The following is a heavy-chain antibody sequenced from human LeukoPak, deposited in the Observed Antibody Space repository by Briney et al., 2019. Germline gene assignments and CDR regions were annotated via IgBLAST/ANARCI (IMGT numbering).Heavy chain of an antibody. D-gene: IGHD6-19*01. J-gene: IGHJ4*02. Sequence: PSETLSLTCTVSGGSISRPNSYWGWIRQPPGKGLEWIGSIFYDGTTYYNPSLKSRVTISVDTSKSQLSLTLRSVTAADTAVYYCARRVVAGTTVDFWGQGNLVTVSS. CDR3: ARRVVAGTTVDF. CDR2: IFYDGTT. CDR1: GGSISRPNSY. V-gene: IGHV4-39*01.